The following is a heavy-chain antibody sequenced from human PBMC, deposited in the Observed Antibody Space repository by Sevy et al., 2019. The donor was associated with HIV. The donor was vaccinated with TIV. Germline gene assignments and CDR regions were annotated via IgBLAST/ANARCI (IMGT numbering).Heavy chain of an antibody. D-gene: IGHD3-22*01. CDR2: IKQDMSEK. Sequence: GGSLRLSCAASGFTFSSYWMTWVRQAPGKGLEWVANIKQDMSEKYYADSVKGRFTISRHNARNSLYLQMESLRAEDTAMYYCARAQQVTMLVVIGGLYFDFWGQGTLVTVSS. CDR1: GFTFSSYW. CDR3: ARAQQVTMLVVIGGLYFDF. J-gene: IGHJ4*02. V-gene: IGHV3-7*01.